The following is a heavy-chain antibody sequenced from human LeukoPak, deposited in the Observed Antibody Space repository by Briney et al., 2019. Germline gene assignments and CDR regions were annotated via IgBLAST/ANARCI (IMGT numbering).Heavy chain of an antibody. CDR3: TRAIAEMDYFDY. V-gene: IGHV3-73*01. CDR2: IRSKANSYAT. D-gene: IGHD5-24*01. CDR1: GFTFSGSA. J-gene: IGHJ4*02. Sequence: GGPLRLSCAASGFTFSGSAMHWVRQASGKGLEWVGRIRSKANSYATAYAASVKGRFTISRDDSKNTAYLQMNSLKTEDTAVYYCTRAIAEMDYFDYWGQGTLVTVSS.